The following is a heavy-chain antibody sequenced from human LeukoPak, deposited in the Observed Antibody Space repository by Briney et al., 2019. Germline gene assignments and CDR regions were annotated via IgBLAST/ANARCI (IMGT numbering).Heavy chain of an antibody. Sequence: ASVKVSCKASGYTFTSYDINWVRQATGQGLEWMGWMNPNSGDTGLAQKFQGRITMTRDTSIRTAYMELSSLTSDDTAVYYCARGRNWGLISDAFDIWGQGTMVTVSS. J-gene: IGHJ3*02. CDR1: GYTFTSYD. CDR3: ARGRNWGLISDAFDI. V-gene: IGHV1-8*01. D-gene: IGHD7-27*01. CDR2: MNPNSGDT.